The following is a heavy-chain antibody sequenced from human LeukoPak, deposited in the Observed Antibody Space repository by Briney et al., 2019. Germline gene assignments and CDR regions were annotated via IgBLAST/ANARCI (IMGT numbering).Heavy chain of an antibody. Sequence: GRSLRLSCAASGFTFDDYAMHGVRQAPGKGLEWVSGISWNSGSIGYADSVKGRFTISRDNAKNSLYLQMNSLRAEDTALYYCAKDSLPFIAPAGHVGDYWGQGTLVTVSS. D-gene: IGHD6-13*01. CDR3: AKDSLPFIAPAGHVGDY. CDR1: GFTFDDYA. J-gene: IGHJ4*02. V-gene: IGHV3-9*01. CDR2: ISWNSGSI.